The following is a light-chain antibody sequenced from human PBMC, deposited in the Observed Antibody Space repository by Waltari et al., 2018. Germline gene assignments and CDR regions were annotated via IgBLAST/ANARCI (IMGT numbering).Light chain of an antibody. CDR3: QVWDRTTDQV. CDR2: FDA. CDR1: IIGTTN. Sequence: SSVLTQPPSVSVAPGKTATITCGGNIIGTTNVHWYQQKPGQAPVLIIYFDADRPSGVPERFSGSTSGNTATLTISRVEAGDEADYYCQVWDRTTDQVFGGGTKLTVL. J-gene: IGLJ3*02. V-gene: IGLV3-21*04.